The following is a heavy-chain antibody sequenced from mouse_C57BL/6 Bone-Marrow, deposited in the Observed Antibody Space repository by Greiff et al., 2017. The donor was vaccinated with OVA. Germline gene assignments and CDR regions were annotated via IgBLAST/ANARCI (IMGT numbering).Heavy chain of an antibody. D-gene: IGHD1-1*01. CDR3: ARGPLITTVVATDWYFDV. CDR1: GYTFTSYW. CDR2: IDPSDSET. J-gene: IGHJ1*03. V-gene: IGHV1-52*01. Sequence: QVQLQQPGAELVRPGSSVKLSCKASGYTFTSYWMHWVKQRPIQGLEWIGNIDPSDSETHYNQKFKDKATLTVDKSSSTAYMQLSSLTSEDSAVYYCARGPLITTVVATDWYFDVWGTGTTVTVSS.